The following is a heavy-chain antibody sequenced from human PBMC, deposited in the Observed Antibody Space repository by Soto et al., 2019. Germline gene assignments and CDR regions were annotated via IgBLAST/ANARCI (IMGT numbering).Heavy chain of an antibody. V-gene: IGHV4-61*01. CDR2: IYYSGST. Sequence: SETLSLTCTVSGGSVSSGSYYWSWIRQPPGKGLEWIGYIYYSGSTNYNPSLKSQVTISVDTSKNQFSLKLSSVTAADTAVYYCARGYYDFWSGYSIGNWFDPWGQGTLVTVSS. D-gene: IGHD3-3*01. CDR1: GGSVSSGSYY. J-gene: IGHJ5*02. CDR3: ARGYYDFWSGYSIGNWFDP.